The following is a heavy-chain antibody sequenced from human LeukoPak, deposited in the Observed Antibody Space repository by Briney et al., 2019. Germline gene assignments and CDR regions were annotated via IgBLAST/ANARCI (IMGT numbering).Heavy chain of an antibody. CDR3: ARAQRIVGATTGAFDI. V-gene: IGHV1-2*02. CDR2: INPNSGGT. CDR1: GYTFTGYY. J-gene: IGHJ3*02. D-gene: IGHD1-26*01. Sequence: ASVKVSCKASGYTFTGYYMHWVRQAPGQGLEWMGWINPNSGGTNYAQKFQGRVTMTRDTSISTAYMELCRLRSDDTAVYYCARAQRIVGATTGAFDIWGQGTMVTVSS.